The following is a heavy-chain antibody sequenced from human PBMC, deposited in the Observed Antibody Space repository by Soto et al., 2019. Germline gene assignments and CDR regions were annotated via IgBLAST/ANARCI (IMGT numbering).Heavy chain of an antibody. D-gene: IGHD6-19*01. J-gene: IGHJ5*02. CDR3: AIAVAGTSGWFDP. Sequence: PSETLSLTCTVSGGSIRSGVYFWAWVRQPPGKALEWIGSIYYSGSTYYNPSLRSRVTMSVDTSRHQFSLSMNSVTATDTAVYYCAIAVAGTSGWFDPWGQGTLVTVS. CDR2: IYYSGST. V-gene: IGHV4-39*02. CDR1: GGSIRSGVYF.